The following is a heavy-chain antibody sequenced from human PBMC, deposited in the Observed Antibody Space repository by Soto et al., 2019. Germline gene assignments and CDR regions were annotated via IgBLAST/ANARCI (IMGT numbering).Heavy chain of an antibody. CDR1: GFTFSSYW. V-gene: IGHV3-7*01. Sequence: PGGSLRLSCAASGFTFSSYWMSWVRQAPGKGLEWVANIKQDGSEKYYVDSVKGRFTISRDNAKNSLYLQMNSLRAEDTAVYYCARDSGIAAAGAALYYYYYYGMDVWGQGTTVTVSS. CDR3: ARDSGIAAAGAALYYYYYYGMDV. CDR2: IKQDGSEK. J-gene: IGHJ6*02. D-gene: IGHD6-13*01.